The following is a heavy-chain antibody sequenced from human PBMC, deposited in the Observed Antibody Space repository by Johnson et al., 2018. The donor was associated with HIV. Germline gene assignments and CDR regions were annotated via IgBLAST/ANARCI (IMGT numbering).Heavy chain of an antibody. Sequence: VQLVESGGGLVQPGGSLGLSCAASDFSFSDYWMAWVRQAPGKGLEWVASINQVGGEKVYVDSVKGRFTISRDHPESWLYLEMNSLRGDDTAVYYCARDTGPGSSSHERSWGGFDLWGQGTTVAVSS. J-gene: IGHJ3*01. D-gene: IGHD6-6*01. V-gene: IGHV3-7*01. CDR2: INQVGGEK. CDR3: ARDTGPGSSSHERSWGGFDL. CDR1: DFSFSDYW.